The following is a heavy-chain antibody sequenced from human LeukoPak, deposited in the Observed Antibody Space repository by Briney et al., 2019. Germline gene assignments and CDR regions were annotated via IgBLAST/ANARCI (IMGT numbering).Heavy chain of an antibody. V-gene: IGHV3-13*01. CDR2: IGVPGDT. D-gene: IGHD2-15*01. J-gene: IGHJ4*02. CDR1: GFTFSNYD. Sequence: PGGSLRLSCAASGFTFSNYDMHWVRQPTGKGLEWVSAIGVPGDTYYPDSVKGRFTISRENARNSLYLQMNSLRAGDTGVYFCARAGTGVSGVVDYWGQGTLVTVSS. CDR3: ARAGTGVSGVVDY.